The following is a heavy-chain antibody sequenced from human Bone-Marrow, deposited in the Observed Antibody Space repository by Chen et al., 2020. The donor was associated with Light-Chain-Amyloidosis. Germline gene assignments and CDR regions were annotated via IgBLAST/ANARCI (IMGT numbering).Heavy chain of an antibody. V-gene: IGHV4-39*07. D-gene: IGHD2-2*01. J-gene: IGHJ3*02. CDR3: TRAWRSTSDGRHDAFDI. CDR2: IYFSGST. Sequence: LQLQESGPGLVKSSEPLSLTCTVSGGSLSSSSYHWGWIRQPPGKGLEWIGSIYFSGSTYYNPSLKSRVTISVDTSKNQFSLKLSSVTAADTAMYFCTRAWRSTSDGRHDAFDIWGQGTMVTVSS. CDR1: GGSLSSSSYH.